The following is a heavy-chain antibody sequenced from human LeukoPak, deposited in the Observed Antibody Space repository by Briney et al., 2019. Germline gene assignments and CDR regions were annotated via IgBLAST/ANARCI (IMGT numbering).Heavy chain of an antibody. CDR3: ARDRPGRYWYFDL. J-gene: IGHJ2*01. CDR2: IYYLGST. Sequence: SETLSLTCTVSAGSISSYYWSWIRQPPGKGLQWVGHIYYLGSTNYNPSLKSQVTISIDTSNNYYSLKLNSVIGADTAIYYCARDRPGRYWYFDLWGRSNPGTVSS. V-gene: IGHV4-59*01. CDR1: AGSISSYY. D-gene: IGHD3-10*01.